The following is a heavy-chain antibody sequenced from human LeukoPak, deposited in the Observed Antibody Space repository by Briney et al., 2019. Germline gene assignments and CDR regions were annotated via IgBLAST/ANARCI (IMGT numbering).Heavy chain of an antibody. J-gene: IGHJ6*03. CDR3: ARDATVTSPFYYYYYYMDV. CDR2: IYTSGST. D-gene: IGHD4-17*01. Sequence: SETLSLTCTVSGGSISSYYWSWIPQPAGKGLEWIGRIYTSGSTNYNPSLKSRVTMSVDTSKNQFSLKLSSVTAADTAVYYCARDATVTSPFYYYYYYMDVWGKGTTVTVSS. CDR1: GGSISSYY. V-gene: IGHV4-4*07.